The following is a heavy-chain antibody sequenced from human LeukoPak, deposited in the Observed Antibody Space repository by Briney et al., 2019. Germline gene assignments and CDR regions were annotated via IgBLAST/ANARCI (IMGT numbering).Heavy chain of an antibody. D-gene: IGHD6-13*01. Sequence: GESLKISCEGSGYSFTTYWFAWVRQTPGKAPEWMGIIYPGDSDTRYSPSFEGQVTISADKSLTTTYLQWNSLKASDTAMYYCARHNGSSWYGYYYGMDVWGQGTTVTVSS. J-gene: IGHJ6*02. CDR1: GYSFTTYW. CDR3: ARHNGSSWYGYYYGMDV. V-gene: IGHV5-51*01. CDR2: IYPGDSDT.